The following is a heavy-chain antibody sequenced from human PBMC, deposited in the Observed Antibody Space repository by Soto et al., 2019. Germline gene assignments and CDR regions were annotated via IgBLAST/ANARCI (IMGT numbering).Heavy chain of an antibody. CDR2: INSDGSST. D-gene: IGHD3-3*01. Sequence: GGSLRLSCAASGFTFSSYWMHWVRQAPGKGLVWVSRINSDGSSTSYADSVKGRFTISRDNAKNTLYLQMNSLRAEDTAVYYCAREAGPSSGYDFWSGYQKNNWFDPWGQGTLVTVSS. CDR1: GFTFSSYW. CDR3: AREAGPSSGYDFWSGYQKNNWFDP. V-gene: IGHV3-74*01. J-gene: IGHJ5*02.